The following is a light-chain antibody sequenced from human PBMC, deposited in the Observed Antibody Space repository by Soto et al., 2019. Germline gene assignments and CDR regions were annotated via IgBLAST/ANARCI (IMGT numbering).Light chain of an antibody. V-gene: IGKV3-20*01. J-gene: IGKJ5*01. CDR3: QQYGDSPRIT. CDR2: DTF. CDR1: QSLSSSY. Sequence: EIVLTQSPATLSLSPGERATLSCRASQSLSSSYLAWYQQKPGQAPRLIIYDTFNRATGSPDRFSGSGSGTDYTLIINRLEPEDVAIYYCQQYGDSPRITFGQGARLEIK.